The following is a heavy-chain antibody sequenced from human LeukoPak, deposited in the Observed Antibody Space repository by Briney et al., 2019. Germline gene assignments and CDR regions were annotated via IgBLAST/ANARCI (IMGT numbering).Heavy chain of an antibody. CDR1: GFTLSSYE. CDR2: ISTSVSTI. J-gene: IGHJ4*02. CDR3: ARAGRNFDY. Sequence: PGGSLRLSCAASGFTLSSYEMNWVRQAPGKGLEWASYISTSVSTIYYAHSVKGRFTISRDNAKNSLYLQMNSLRAEDPAVYYCARAGRNFDYWGQGTLVTVSS. V-gene: IGHV3-48*03. D-gene: IGHD1-26*01.